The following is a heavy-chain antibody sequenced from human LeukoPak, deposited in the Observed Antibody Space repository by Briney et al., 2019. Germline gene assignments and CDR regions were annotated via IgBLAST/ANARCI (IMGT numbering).Heavy chain of an antibody. V-gene: IGHV3-74*01. CDR1: GFTFSSYW. D-gene: IGHD6-19*01. Sequence: GGSLRLSCAASGFTFSSYWMHWVRQAPGKGLVWVSRINCDGSSTSYADSVKGRSTISRDNAKNTLYLQMNSLRAEDTAVYYCARMYSSGWYDYWGQGTLVTVSS. CDR3: ARMYSSGWYDY. J-gene: IGHJ4*02. CDR2: INCDGSST.